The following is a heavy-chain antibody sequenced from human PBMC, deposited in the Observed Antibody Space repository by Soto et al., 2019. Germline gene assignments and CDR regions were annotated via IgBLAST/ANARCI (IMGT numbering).Heavy chain of an antibody. J-gene: IGHJ5*02. D-gene: IGHD2-21*02. CDR2: IIPIFGTA. Sequence: QVQLVQSGAEVKKPGSSVKVSCKASGGTFSSYAISWVRQAPGQGLEWMGGIIPIFGTANYAQKFQGRVTITADESTSTAYMELSRLRSEDTAVYYCARDLELVGGGDRNTTWFDPWGQGTLVTVSS. CDR3: ARDLELVGGGDRNTTWFDP. CDR1: GGTFSSYA. V-gene: IGHV1-69*12.